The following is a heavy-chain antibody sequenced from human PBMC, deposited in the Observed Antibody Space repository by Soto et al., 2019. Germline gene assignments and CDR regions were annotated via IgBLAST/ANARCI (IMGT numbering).Heavy chain of an antibody. D-gene: IGHD7-27*01. V-gene: IGHV4-34*01. CDR2: INHSGST. CDR3: ARGWGRISDY. CDR1: GGSFSGYY. Sequence: QVQLQQWGAGLLKPSETLSLTCAVYGGSFSGYYWSWIRQPPGKGLEWIGEINHSGSTNYNPSLKSRVTISVDTSKNQFSLQLSSVTAADTAVYYCARGWGRISDYWGQGALVAVSS. J-gene: IGHJ4*02.